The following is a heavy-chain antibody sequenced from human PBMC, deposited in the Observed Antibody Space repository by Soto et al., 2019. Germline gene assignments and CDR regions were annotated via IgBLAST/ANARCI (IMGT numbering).Heavy chain of an antibody. J-gene: IGHJ4*02. D-gene: IGHD2-2*01. CDR2: IKQDGSEK. Sequence: EVQLVESGEGLVQPGGSLRLSCAASGFTFSSYWMSWVRQAPGKGLEWVANIKQDGSEKYYVDSVKGRFTISRDNAKNSLYLQMNSLRAEDTAVYYCARSLLEYQLLSFGYWGQGTLVTVSS. CDR1: GFTFSSYW. CDR3: ARSLLEYQLLSFGY. V-gene: IGHV3-7*01.